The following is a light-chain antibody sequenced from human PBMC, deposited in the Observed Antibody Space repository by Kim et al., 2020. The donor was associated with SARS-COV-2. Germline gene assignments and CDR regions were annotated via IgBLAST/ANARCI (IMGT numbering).Light chain of an antibody. CDR3: QHRSNWPLT. V-gene: IGKV3-11*01. J-gene: IGKJ4*01. Sequence: EIVLTQSPATLSLSPGERATLSCRASQSVSSYLAWYQQKPGQAPRLLIYDASNRATGIQARFSGSGSGTDFTLTISSLEPEDFAVYYCQHRSNWPLTFGGGTKVDIK. CDR1: QSVSSY. CDR2: DAS.